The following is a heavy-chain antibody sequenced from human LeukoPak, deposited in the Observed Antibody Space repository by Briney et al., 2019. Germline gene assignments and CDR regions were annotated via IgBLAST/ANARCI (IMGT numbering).Heavy chain of an antibody. J-gene: IGHJ6*02. D-gene: IGHD6-13*01. CDR2: INPNSGST. CDR3: AKALPYSSSWDYYYYAMDV. V-gene: IGHV1-46*01. Sequence: ASVKVSCKASGYTFSDYYMHWVRQAPGQGLEWMGWINPNSGSTSYAQKFQGRVSMTRDTSTSTVYMELSSLTSEDTAVYYCAKALPYSSSWDYYYYAMDVWGQGTTVTVSS. CDR1: GYTFSDYY.